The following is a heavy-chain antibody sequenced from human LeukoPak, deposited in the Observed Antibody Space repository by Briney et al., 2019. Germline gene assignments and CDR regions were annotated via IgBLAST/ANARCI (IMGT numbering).Heavy chain of an antibody. CDR3: ARDRVPSSSWWEDYYYGMDV. CDR2: ISYDGRQK. CDR1: GFTFSTYA. J-gene: IGHJ6*02. V-gene: IGHV3-30*14. Sequence: PGGSLRLSCAASGFTFSTYAMHWVRQAPGKGLEWVAVISYDGRQKYYADSVKGRFTISRDNSKNTLFLQMNSLRAEDTAVYYCARDRVPSSSWWEDYYYGMDVWGQGTTVTVSS. D-gene: IGHD6-13*01.